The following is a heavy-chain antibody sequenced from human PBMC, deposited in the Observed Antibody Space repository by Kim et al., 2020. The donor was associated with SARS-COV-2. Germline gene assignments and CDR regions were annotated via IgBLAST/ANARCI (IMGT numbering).Heavy chain of an antibody. D-gene: IGHD3-3*01. CDR1: GFTFDDYA. CDR3: AKDIKRKGVTIFGVVIRSYYYYGMDV. CDR2: ISWNSGSI. V-gene: IGHV3-9*01. Sequence: GGSLRLSCAASGFTFDDYAMHWVRQAPGKGLEWVSGISWNSGSIGYADSVKGRFTISRDNAKNSLYLQMNSLRAEDTALYYCAKDIKRKGVTIFGVVIRSYYYYGMDVWGQGTTVTVSS. J-gene: IGHJ6*02.